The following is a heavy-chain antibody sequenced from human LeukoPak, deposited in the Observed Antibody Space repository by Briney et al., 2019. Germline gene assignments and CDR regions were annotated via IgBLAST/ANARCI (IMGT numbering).Heavy chain of an antibody. Sequence: PSETLSLTCAVYGGSFSGYYWSWIRQPPGKGPEWIGEINHSGSTNYNPSLKSRVTISVDTSKNQFSLKLSSVTAADTAVYYCVRIPTWYYYYGMDVWGQGTTVTVSS. CDR3: VRIPTWYYYYGMDV. CDR1: GGSFSGYY. CDR2: INHSGST. D-gene: IGHD3-10*01. V-gene: IGHV4-34*01. J-gene: IGHJ6*02.